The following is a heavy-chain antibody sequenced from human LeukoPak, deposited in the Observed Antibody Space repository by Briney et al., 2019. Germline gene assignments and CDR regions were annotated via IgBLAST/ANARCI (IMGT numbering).Heavy chain of an antibody. D-gene: IGHD3-10*01. J-gene: IGHJ4*02. V-gene: IGHV3-48*02. CDR3: AREGGSGSYSDY. CDR1: GFTFSSYN. CDR2: IRSSSTSR. Sequence: PGGSLRLSCAASGFTFSSYNMNWVRQAPRKGLEWISFIRSSSTSRYYADSVKGRFTISRDNAKNSLYLQMNSLRDEDTAVYYCAREGGSGSYSDYWGQGTLVTVSS.